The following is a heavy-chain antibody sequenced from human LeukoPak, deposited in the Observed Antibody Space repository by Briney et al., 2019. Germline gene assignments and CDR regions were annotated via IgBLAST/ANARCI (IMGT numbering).Heavy chain of an antibody. CDR3: ARAIYDYVWGSYRSSYSFDY. J-gene: IGHJ4*02. CDR1: GGSFSGYY. CDR2: IYTSGST. D-gene: IGHD3-16*02. V-gene: IGHV4-59*10. Sequence: SETLSLTCAVYGGSFSGYYWSWLRQPAGKGLEWIGRIYTSGSTNYNPSLKSRVTMSVDTSKNQFSLKLSSVTAADTAVYYCARAIYDYVWGSYRSSYSFDYWGQGTLVTVSS.